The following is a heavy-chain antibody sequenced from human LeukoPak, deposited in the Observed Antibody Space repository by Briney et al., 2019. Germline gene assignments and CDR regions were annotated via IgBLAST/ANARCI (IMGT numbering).Heavy chain of an antibody. CDR1: GYSFTSYW. J-gene: IGHJ4*02. Sequence: GESLKISCKGSGYSFTSYWIGWVRQMPGKGLEWMGIIYPGDSDTRYSPSFQGQVTISADKSISTAYLQWSSLKASDTAMYYCARRTLGYSYGYYFDYWRQGTLVTVSS. D-gene: IGHD5-18*01. V-gene: IGHV5-51*01. CDR2: IYPGDSDT. CDR3: ARRTLGYSYGYYFDY.